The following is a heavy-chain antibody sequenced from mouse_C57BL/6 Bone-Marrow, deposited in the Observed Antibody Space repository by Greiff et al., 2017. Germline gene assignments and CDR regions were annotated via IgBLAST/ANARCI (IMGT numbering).Heavy chain of an antibody. J-gene: IGHJ2*01. CDR1: GFTFSSYA. CDR2: ISDGGSYT. V-gene: IGHV5-4*01. D-gene: IGHD2-2*01. Sequence: EVQLVESGGGLVKPGGSLKLSCAASGFTFSSYAMSWVRQTPEKRLEWVATISDGGSYTYYPDNVKGRFTISRDNAKNNLYLQMSHLKSEDTAMYYCARDRLRRGFYYFDYWGQGTTLTVSS. CDR3: ARDRLRRGFYYFDY.